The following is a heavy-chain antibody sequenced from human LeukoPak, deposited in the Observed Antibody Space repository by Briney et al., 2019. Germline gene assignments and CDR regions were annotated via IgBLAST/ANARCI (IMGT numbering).Heavy chain of an antibody. CDR1: GFTFSSYA. J-gene: IGHJ4*02. CDR3: ARDQRYNYYGSGSYLHVDH. D-gene: IGHD3-10*01. V-gene: IGHV3-30-3*01. CDR2: ISYDGSNK. Sequence: GGSLRLSCAASGFTFSSYAMHWVRQAPGKGLEWVAVISYDGSNKHSADSVKGRFTISRDNSKNTLYLQMNSLRAEDTAVYYCARDQRYNYYGSGSYLHVDHWGQGTLVTVSS.